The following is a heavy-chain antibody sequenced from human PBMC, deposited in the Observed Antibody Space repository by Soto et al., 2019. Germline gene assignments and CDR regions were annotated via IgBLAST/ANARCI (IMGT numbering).Heavy chain of an antibody. D-gene: IGHD3-3*01. Sequence: GGSLRLSCADSGFTFSDYVMSWVRQAPGKGLEWVSGISASGGSSYDVDSVRGRFTISRDNSKNTLFLQMNSLTDEDTAGYYCAKGGDYWSGFSPDWGEGTLVPVSS. V-gene: IGHV3-23*01. CDR2: ISASGGSS. CDR1: GFTFSDYV. CDR3: AKGGDYWSGFSPD. J-gene: IGHJ4*02.